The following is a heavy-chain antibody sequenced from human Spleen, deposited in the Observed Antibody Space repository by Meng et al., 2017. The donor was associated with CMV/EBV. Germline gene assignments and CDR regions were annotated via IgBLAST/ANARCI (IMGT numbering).Heavy chain of an antibody. Sequence: ESLKISCSASEFTFMRHHMNWVRQAPGKGLEWIGEINHSGSSNYSPSLKSRVTLSIDTAKNQFSLNLRSVTAADTAVYYCARRLRIAIFGVGITPFCFDDWGQGTLVTVSS. CDR1: EFTFMRHH. V-gene: IGHV4-34*01. CDR2: INHSGSS. J-gene: IGHJ4*02. D-gene: IGHD3-3*01. CDR3: ARRLRIAIFGVGITPFCFDD.